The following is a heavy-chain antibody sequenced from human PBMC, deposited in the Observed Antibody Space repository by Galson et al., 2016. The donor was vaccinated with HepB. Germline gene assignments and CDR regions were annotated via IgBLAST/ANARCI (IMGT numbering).Heavy chain of an antibody. Sequence: SETLSLTCAVSVDSVSSTYWWTWVRQPPRKGLEWIGEIHHGGTTHYNPSLKSRVTISVDKSKNQFSLMLTSVTDADTAVYHCARNGVGLRPGYQFDPWGQGTLVTVSS. D-gene: IGHD2-8*01. V-gene: IGHV4-4*02. J-gene: IGHJ5*02. CDR1: VDSVSSTYW. CDR3: ARNGVGLRPGYQFDP. CDR2: IHHGGTT.